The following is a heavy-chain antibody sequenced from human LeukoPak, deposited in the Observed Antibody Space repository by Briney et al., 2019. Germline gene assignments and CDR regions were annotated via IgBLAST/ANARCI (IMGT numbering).Heavy chain of an antibody. CDR3: AKQRDVGASRGFDY. CDR2: IDPSDSYT. V-gene: IGHV5-10-1*01. CDR1: GYSFTTYW. D-gene: IGHD1-26*01. Sequence: GESLKISCKGPGYSFTTYWISWVRQMPGKGLEWMGRIDPSDSYTHCRPSSQGHVTISADKSISTAYLQWSSLKASDTAIYFCAKQRDVGASRGFDYWGQGTLVTVSS. J-gene: IGHJ4*02.